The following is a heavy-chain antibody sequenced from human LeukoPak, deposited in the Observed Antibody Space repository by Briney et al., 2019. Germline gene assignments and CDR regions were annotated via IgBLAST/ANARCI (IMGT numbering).Heavy chain of an antibody. Sequence: SETLSLTCTVSGGSISSGGYYWSWIRQHPGKGLEWFGYIYYSGSTYYNPSLKSRVTISVDASKIQFSLKLSSVTAADTAVYYCARVPLGRILGDIWGQGTMVTVSS. D-gene: IGHD2-15*01. CDR2: IYYSGST. CDR1: GGSISSGGYY. CDR3: ARVPLGRILGDI. J-gene: IGHJ3*02. V-gene: IGHV4-31*03.